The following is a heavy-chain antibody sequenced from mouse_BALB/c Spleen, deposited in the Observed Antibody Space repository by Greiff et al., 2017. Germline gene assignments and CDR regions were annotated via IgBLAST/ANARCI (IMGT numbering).Heavy chain of an antibody. Sequence: VQLQESGPELVKPGASVKISCKASGYTFTDYYINWVKQKPGQGLEWIGWIYPGSGNTKYNEKFKGKATLTVDTSSSTAYMQLSSLTSEDTAVYFCARDDGYSYFAYWGQGTLVTVSA. J-gene: IGHJ3*01. CDR2: IYPGSGNT. V-gene: IGHV1-84*02. CDR1: GYTFTDYY. D-gene: IGHD2-3*01. CDR3: ARDDGYSYFAY.